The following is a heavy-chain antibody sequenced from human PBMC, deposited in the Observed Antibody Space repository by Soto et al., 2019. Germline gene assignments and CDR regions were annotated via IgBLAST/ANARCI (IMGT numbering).Heavy chain of an antibody. D-gene: IGHD6-19*01. CDR1: GFTFSSYG. J-gene: IGHJ4*02. CDR2: ISYDGSNK. Sequence: GGSLRLSCAASGFTFSSYGMHWVRQAPGKGLEWVAVISYDGSNKYYADSVKGRFTISRDNSKNTLYLQMNSLRAEDTAIYYCARDFTGSGRYFDYWGQGTLVTVSS. V-gene: IGHV3-30*03. CDR3: ARDFTGSGRYFDY.